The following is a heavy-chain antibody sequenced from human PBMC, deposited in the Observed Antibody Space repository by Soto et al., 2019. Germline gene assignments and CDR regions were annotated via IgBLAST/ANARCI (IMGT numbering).Heavy chain of an antibody. CDR1: GFTVSSNY. V-gene: IGHV3-53*01. J-gene: IGHJ6*02. CDR2: IYSGGST. CDR3: GRERTARQYYCYGMDV. Sequence: PVGSLRLSCAASGFTVSSNYMSWVRQAPGKGLEWVSVIYSGGSTYYADSVKGRFTISRDNSKNTLYLQMNSLRAEDTAVYYCGRERTARQYYCYGMDVWGQGTTVTVSS.